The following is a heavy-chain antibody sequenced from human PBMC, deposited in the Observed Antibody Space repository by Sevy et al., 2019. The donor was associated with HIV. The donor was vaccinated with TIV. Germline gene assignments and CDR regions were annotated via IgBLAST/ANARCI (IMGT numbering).Heavy chain of an antibody. V-gene: IGHV1-24*01. D-gene: IGHD3-22*01. Sequence: ASVKVSCKVSGYTLTKLSMHWVRQVRGKGLEWMGSFDPEDGKRIYAQKFQGRFTMTEATSTNTGYLDLNSLRSEDSAVYFCATTKDYYESCGDPFDYWGQGTLVTVSS. CDR3: ATTKDYYESCGDPFDY. CDR1: GYTLTKLS. CDR2: FDPEDGKR. J-gene: IGHJ4*02.